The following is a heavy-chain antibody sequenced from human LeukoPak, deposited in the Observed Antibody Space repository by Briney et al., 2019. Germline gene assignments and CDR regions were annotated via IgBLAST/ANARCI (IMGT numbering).Heavy chain of an antibody. Sequence: SETLSLTCALYGGSFSDYYWSWIRQPPGKGLEWIGEINHSGRTNHNPSLKSRLTISVDTSKNQFSLKLSSVTAADTAVYYCARGRRQWRFDYWGQGTLVTVSS. CDR2: INHSGRT. CDR3: ARGRRQWRFDY. D-gene: IGHD6-19*01. CDR1: GGSFSDYY. V-gene: IGHV4-34*01. J-gene: IGHJ4*02.